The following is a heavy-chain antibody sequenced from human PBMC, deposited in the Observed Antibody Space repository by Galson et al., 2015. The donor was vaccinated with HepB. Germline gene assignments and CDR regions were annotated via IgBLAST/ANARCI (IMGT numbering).Heavy chain of an antibody. D-gene: IGHD5-12*01. Sequence: CAISGDSVSSTSAAWNWIRQSPSRGLEWLGRTYYRSKWYNDYALSVKSRITINPDTSKNHFSLQLNSVTPEDTAVYYCAGSTYSEWLELYDAFDIWGQGTVVTVSS. CDR2: TYYRSKWYN. J-gene: IGHJ3*02. CDR3: AGSTYSEWLELYDAFDI. V-gene: IGHV6-1*01. CDR1: GDSVSSTSAA.